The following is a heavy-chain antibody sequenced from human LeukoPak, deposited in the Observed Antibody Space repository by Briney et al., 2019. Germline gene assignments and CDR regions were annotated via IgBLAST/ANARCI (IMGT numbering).Heavy chain of an antibody. D-gene: IGHD4-17*01. Sequence: GGSPRLSCAASGFTFSSYAMSWVRQAPGKGLEWVSAISGSGGSTYYADSVKGRFTISRDNSKNTLYLQMNSLRAEDTAVYYCAKVAYGDYATPPFDYWGQGTLVTVSS. J-gene: IGHJ4*02. CDR3: AKVAYGDYATPPFDY. V-gene: IGHV3-23*01. CDR1: GFTFSSYA. CDR2: ISGSGGST.